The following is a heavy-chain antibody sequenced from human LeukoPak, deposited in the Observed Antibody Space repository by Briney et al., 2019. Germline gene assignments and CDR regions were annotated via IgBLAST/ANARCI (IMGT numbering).Heavy chain of an antibody. Sequence: GGSLRLSCTASGFTFSAYDMQWVRQAPGKGLEWVSGISRSGPTYYTDSVKGRFTISRDNFKNTLYPQMNSLRADDTAVYYCAKGGYFAFEDWGQGTMVSVSS. D-gene: IGHD2-2*03. CDR1: GFTFSAYD. J-gene: IGHJ3*01. CDR2: ISRSGPT. CDR3: AKGGYFAFED. V-gene: IGHV3-23*01.